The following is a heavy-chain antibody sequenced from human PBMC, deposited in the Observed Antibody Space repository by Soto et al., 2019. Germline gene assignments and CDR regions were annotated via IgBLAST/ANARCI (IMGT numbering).Heavy chain of an antibody. Sequence: SVKVSCKASGGTFSSYAISWVRQAPGQGLERMGGIIPIFGTANYAQKFQGRVTITADESTSTAYMELSSLRSEDTAVYYCARSPRGYYYDSSGYYSPSFDYWGQGTLVTVSS. CDR2: IIPIFGTA. CDR3: ARSPRGYYYDSSGYYSPSFDY. D-gene: IGHD3-22*01. CDR1: GGTFSSYA. J-gene: IGHJ4*02. V-gene: IGHV1-69*13.